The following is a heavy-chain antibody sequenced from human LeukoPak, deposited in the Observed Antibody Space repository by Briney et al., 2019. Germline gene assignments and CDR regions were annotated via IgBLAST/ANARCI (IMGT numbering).Heavy chain of an antibody. D-gene: IGHD3-22*01. CDR3: AKDRGSSGRFDS. Sequence: PGGSLRLSCAASGFTFSGYGMHWVRQAPGKGLEWVAVISYDGSNKYYADSVKGRFTISRDNSKNTLYLQMNSLRAEDTAMYYCAKDRGSSGRFDSWGQGTLVTVSS. J-gene: IGHJ4*02. V-gene: IGHV3-30*18. CDR2: ISYDGSNK. CDR1: GFTFSGYG.